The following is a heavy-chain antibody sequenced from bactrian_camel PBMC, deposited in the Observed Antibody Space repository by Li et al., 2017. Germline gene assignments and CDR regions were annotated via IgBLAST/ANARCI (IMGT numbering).Heavy chain of an antibody. CDR2: KYVGGMET. CDR1: GYSGSPRC. CDR3: SAEGCGLESDNY. V-gene: IGHV3S6*01. D-gene: IGHD1*01. J-gene: IGHJ4*01. Sequence: HVQLVESGGGSAQAGGSLRLSCAASGYSGSPRCMGWFRQAPGKEREAVAIKYVGGMETYYHDSVKGRFTISQDEAKNTVYLQMNNLKTEDTAVYICSAEGCGLESDNYYGQGTQVTVS.